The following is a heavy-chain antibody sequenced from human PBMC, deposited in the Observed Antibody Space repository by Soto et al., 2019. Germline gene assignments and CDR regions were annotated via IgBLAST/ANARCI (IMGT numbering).Heavy chain of an antibody. Sequence: PGGSLRLSCAASGFTFSSYGMHWVRQAPGKGLEWVAVIWYDGSNKYYADSVKGRFTISRDNSKNTLYLQMNSLRAEDTAVYYCARDLLLGGDSCIYGMDVWGQGTTVTVSS. CDR2: IWYDGSNK. CDR3: ARDLLLGGDSCIYGMDV. D-gene: IGHD2-21*02. J-gene: IGHJ6*02. CDR1: GFTFSSYG. V-gene: IGHV3-33*01.